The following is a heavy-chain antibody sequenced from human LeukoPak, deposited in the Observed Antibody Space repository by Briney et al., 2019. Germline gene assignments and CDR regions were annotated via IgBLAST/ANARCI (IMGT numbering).Heavy chain of an antibody. Sequence: GGSLRLSCAASGFTFDDCAMHWVRQAPGKGLEWVSGISWNSGSIVYADSVKGRFTISRDNAKNSLYLQMNSLRAEDTALYYCAKSLGVVPAVLDNWGQGTLVTVSS. J-gene: IGHJ4*02. D-gene: IGHD2-2*01. CDR3: AKSLGVVPAVLDN. V-gene: IGHV3-9*01. CDR1: GFTFDDCA. CDR2: ISWNSGSI.